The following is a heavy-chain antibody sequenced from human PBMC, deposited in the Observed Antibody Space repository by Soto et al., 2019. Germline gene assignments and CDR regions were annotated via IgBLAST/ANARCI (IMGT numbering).Heavy chain of an antibody. Sequence: PGGSLRLSFVRSGFIFTNSEINWVGQAPGKGLEWISYIRHRGHLYYADPVKGRFTLYRDNTKNSVYLQMNSLRVEDRAGYYCANELGLQVSATGVGDVCGQGILVTVS. V-gene: IGHV3-48*03. J-gene: IGHJ3*01. D-gene: IGHD6-13*01. CDR1: GFIFTNSE. CDR2: IRHRGHL. CDR3: ANELGLQVSATGVGDV.